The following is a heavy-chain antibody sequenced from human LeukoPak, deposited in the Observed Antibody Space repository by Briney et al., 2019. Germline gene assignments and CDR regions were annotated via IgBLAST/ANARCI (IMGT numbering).Heavy chain of an antibody. D-gene: IGHD3-10*01. V-gene: IGHV4-30-2*01. Sequence: SSQTLSLTCAVSGGSISSGGYSWSWIRQPPGKGLEWIGYIYHSGSTYYNPSLKSRVTKSVDRSKNQFSLKLSSVTAADTGVYYCARAVGLLWFGELLNYGMDVWGKGTTVTVSS. CDR3: ARAVGLLWFGELLNYGMDV. J-gene: IGHJ6*04. CDR1: GGSISSGGYS. CDR2: IYHSGST.